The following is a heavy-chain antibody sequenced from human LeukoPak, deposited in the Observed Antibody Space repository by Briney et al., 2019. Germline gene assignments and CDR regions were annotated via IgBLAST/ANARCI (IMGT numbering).Heavy chain of an antibody. Sequence: SETLSLTCAVYGGSFSGYYWSWIRQPPGKGLEWIGEINHSGSTNYNPSLKSRVTISVDTSKNQFSLKLSSVTAADTAVYYCARSSSGWFPFFDYWGQGTLVTVSS. CDR1: GGSFSGYY. CDR3: ARSSSGWFPFFDY. J-gene: IGHJ4*02. CDR2: INHSGST. V-gene: IGHV4-34*01. D-gene: IGHD6-19*01.